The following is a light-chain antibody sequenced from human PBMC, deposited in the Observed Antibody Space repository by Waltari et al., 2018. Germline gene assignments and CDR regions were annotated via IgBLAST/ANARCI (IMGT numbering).Light chain of an antibody. Sequence: QSALTQPRSASGSPGQSVTISCTGTSSNVGVYNYVSWYQHHPGKAPKVMIYDVSTRPPGVPHRYSGSKSGNTASPTISALQTEDEADYYRCSYAGSYTWVFGGGPRLTVL. CDR2: DVS. CDR3: CSYAGSYTWV. J-gene: IGLJ3*02. CDR1: SSNVGVYNY. V-gene: IGLV2-11*01.